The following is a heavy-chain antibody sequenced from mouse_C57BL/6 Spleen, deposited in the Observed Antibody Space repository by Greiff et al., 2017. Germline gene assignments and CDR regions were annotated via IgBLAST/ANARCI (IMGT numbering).Heavy chain of an antibody. CDR2: INPNNGGT. D-gene: IGHD1-1*01. CDR3: ARESGLRFYAMDY. V-gene: IGHV1-18*01. Sequence: VQLKESGPELVKPGASVKIPCKASGYTFTDYNMDWVKQSHGKSLEWIGDINPNNGGTIYNQKFKGKATLTVDKSSSTAYMELRSLTSEDTAVYYCARESGLRFYAMDYWGQGTSVTVSS. J-gene: IGHJ4*01. CDR1: GYTFTDYN.